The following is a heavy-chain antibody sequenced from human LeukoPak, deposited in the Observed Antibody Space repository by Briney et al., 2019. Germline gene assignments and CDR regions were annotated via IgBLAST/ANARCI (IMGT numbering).Heavy chain of an antibody. V-gene: IGHV4-39*01. J-gene: IGHJ2*01. CDR2: IYYSGST. Sequence: SETLSLTCTVSGRSISSSSYYWGWIRQPRGKGLEWIGSIYYSGSTHYNPSLKSRVTISVDTSKNQDSLKLSSVTAADTAVYYCTAASGSYWYFDLWGRGALATVSS. CDR3: TAASGSYWYFDL. D-gene: IGHD6-13*01. CDR1: GRSISSSSYY.